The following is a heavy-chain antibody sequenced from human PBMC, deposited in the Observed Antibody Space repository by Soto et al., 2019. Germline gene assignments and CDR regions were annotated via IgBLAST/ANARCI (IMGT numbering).Heavy chain of an antibody. CDR3: AREADYVNWFDP. CDR2: ISSSSSTI. CDR1: GFTFSSYS. V-gene: IGHV3-48*01. J-gene: IGHJ5*02. Sequence: EVQLVESGGGLVQPGGSLRLSCAASGFTFSSYSMNWVRQAPGKGLEWVSYISSSSSTIYYADSVKGRFTISRDNAKNSRYLQMNSLRAEDTAVYYCAREADYVNWFDPWGQGTLGTVSS. D-gene: IGHD4-17*01.